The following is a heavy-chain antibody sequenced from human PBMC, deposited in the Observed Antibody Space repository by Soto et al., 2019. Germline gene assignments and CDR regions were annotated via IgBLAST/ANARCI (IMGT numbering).Heavy chain of an antibody. V-gene: IGHV1-69*02. D-gene: IGHD6-13*01. CDR2: IIPILGIA. CDR1: GGTFSSYT. Sequence: QVQLVQSGAEVKKPGSSVKVSCKASGGTFSSYTISWVRQAPGQGLEWMGRIIPILGIANYAQKFQGRVTXTXDXXTSIAYMELSSMRSEDTAVYYCARRAAAGPDAFDIWGQGTMVTVSS. CDR3: ARRAAAGPDAFDI. J-gene: IGHJ3*02.